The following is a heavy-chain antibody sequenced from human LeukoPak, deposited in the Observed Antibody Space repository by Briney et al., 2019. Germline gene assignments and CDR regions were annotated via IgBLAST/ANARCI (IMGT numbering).Heavy chain of an antibody. CDR3: ARPSRGGYLDL. V-gene: IGHV5-10-1*01. Sequence: PGESLKISCKGSGYNFINHWITWVRQVPGKGLEWMARIDPSDSYSNYSPSFQGHVTISADKSTNTAYLQWTTLRASDTAMYYCARPSRGGYLDLWGRGTLVTVSS. CDR2: IDPSDSYS. CDR1: GYNFINHW. J-gene: IGHJ2*01. D-gene: IGHD3-16*01.